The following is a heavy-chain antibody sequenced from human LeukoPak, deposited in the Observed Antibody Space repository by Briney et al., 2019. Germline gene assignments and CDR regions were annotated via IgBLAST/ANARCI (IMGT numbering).Heavy chain of an antibody. Sequence: RPGGSLRLSCAASGFTFDDYGMSWVRQAPGKGLEWVSGINWNGGSTGYADSVKGRFTISRDNAKNSLYLQMNSLRAEDTALYYCAKESNYYDSSGYYYDAFDIWGQGTMVTVSS. D-gene: IGHD3-22*01. J-gene: IGHJ3*02. CDR1: GFTFDDYG. CDR2: INWNGGST. CDR3: AKESNYYDSSGYYYDAFDI. V-gene: IGHV3-20*04.